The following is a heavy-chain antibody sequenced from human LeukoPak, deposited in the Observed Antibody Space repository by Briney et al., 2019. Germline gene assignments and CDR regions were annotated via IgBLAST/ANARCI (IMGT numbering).Heavy chain of an antibody. D-gene: IGHD1-7*01. V-gene: IGHV1-18*04. CDR1: GYTFTGYY. J-gene: IGHJ4*02. Sequence: ASVKVSCKASGYTFTGYYMHWVRQAPGQGLEWMGWISAYNGNTNYAQKLQGRVTMTTDTSTSTAYMELRSLRSDDTAVYYCARDLVALGTRSHFEGNYHFDYWGQGTLVTVSS. CDR3: ARDLVALGTRSHFEGNYHFDY. CDR2: ISAYNGNT.